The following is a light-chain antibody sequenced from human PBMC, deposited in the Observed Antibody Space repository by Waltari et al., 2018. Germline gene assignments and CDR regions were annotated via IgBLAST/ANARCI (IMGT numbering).Light chain of an antibody. Sequence: SYELTQPPSVSVSPGQTARITCSGDALPKQYAYWYQQKPGQAPVLVIYKASERPSGIPERFSGSSSGTTVTLTISGVQAEDEADYYCQSADSSGTSWVFGGGTKLTVL. J-gene: IGLJ3*02. CDR3: QSADSSGTSWV. CDR1: ALPKQY. V-gene: IGLV3-25*03. CDR2: KAS.